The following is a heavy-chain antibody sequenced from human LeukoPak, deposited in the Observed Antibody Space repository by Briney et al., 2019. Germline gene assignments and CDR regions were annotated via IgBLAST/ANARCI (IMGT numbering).Heavy chain of an antibody. CDR3: AELGITMIGGV. CDR1: GFTFNIYG. D-gene: IGHD3-10*02. V-gene: IGHV3-23*01. J-gene: IGHJ6*04. CDR2: ISGSGGST. Sequence: PGGSLRLSCAASGFTFNIYGMNWVRQAPGKGLEWVSGISGSGGSTYYADSVKGRFTISRDNAKNSLYLQMNSLRAEDTAVYYCAELGITMIGGVWGKGTTVTISS.